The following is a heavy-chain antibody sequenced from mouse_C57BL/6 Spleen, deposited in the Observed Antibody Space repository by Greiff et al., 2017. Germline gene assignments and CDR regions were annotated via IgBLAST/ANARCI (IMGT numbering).Heavy chain of an antibody. D-gene: IGHD2-4*01. CDR1: GYTFTSYW. CDR2: IDPSASDP. J-gene: IGHJ2*01. CDR3: ASLSYYNYGDYFDY. Sequence: QVQLQQPGAELVRPGASVKLSCKASGYTFTSYWMHWVKQRPVQGLEWIGNIDPSASDPTYNQKFKGKPTLTVDKSSSTAYMQLSSLTSKGAATDDCASLSYYNYGDYFDYWGQGTTLTVSS. V-gene: IGHV1-52*01.